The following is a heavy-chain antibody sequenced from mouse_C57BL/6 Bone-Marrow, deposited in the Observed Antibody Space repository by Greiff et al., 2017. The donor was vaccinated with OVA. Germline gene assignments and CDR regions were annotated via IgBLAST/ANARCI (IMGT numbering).Heavy chain of an antibody. J-gene: IGHJ4*01. D-gene: IGHD4-1*01. Sequence: EVQLQQSGAELVRPGSSVKMSCKTSGYTFTSYGINWVKKRLGKGMEWIGYIYIGNGYTEYNEKFNVKATLTSDTSSSTAYMQLSSLTSEDSAIYFCARDETGRGDYWGQGTSVTVSS. CDR2: IYIGNGYT. V-gene: IGHV1-58*01. CDR1: GYTFTSYG. CDR3: ARDETGRGDY.